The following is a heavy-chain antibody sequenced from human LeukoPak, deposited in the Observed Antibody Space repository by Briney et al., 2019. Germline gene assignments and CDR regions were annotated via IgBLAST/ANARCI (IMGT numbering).Heavy chain of an antibody. D-gene: IGHD3-22*01. CDR2: IIPILGIA. CDR3: ARENLYDTTRAYDY. CDR1: GGTFSSYT. Sequence: SVKVSCKASGGTFSSYTISWVRQAPGQGLEFMGRIIPILGIANYAQTFQCRVTITADKSTSTAYMELSSLRSEDTAVYYCARENLYDTTRAYDYWGQGTLVTVSS. V-gene: IGHV1-69*04. J-gene: IGHJ4*02.